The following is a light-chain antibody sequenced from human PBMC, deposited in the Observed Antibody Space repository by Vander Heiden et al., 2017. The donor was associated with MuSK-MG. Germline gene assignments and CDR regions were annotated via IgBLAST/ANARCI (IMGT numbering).Light chain of an antibody. CDR3: QQSDSTPRT. V-gene: IGKV1-39*01. Sequence: DIQMTQSPSSLSASVGDRVTITCRASQSISSSLNWYHQKPGKAPKLLIYAASSLQTGVPSRFSGSGSGTDFTLTISSLQPEDFATYYCQQSDSTPRTFGQGTKVEIK. J-gene: IGKJ1*01. CDR1: QSISSS. CDR2: AAS.